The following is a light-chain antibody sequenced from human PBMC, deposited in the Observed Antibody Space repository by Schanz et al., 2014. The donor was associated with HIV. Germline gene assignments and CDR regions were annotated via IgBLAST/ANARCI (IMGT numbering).Light chain of an antibody. CDR3: AGWHDSLNVWV. CDR2: NSY. V-gene: IGLV1-44*01. J-gene: IGLJ3*02. Sequence: QSVLSQPPSASGTPGQRVTISCSVSNSNLRSNAVNWYQQLPGTAPTLLIYNSYHRPSGVPDRFSGSESGTSASLAISGLQSEDEADYYCAGWHDSLNVWVFGGGTKLTVL. CDR1: NSNLRSNA.